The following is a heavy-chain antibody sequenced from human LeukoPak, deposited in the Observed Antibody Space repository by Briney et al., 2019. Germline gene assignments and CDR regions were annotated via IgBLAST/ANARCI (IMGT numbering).Heavy chain of an antibody. CDR3: ARDPIYGPYYFDY. Sequence: ASVKVSCKASGGTFSNYAISWVRQAPGQGLEWMGRVIPILGTANYAQKFQGRVTITADKSTSTAYMELSSLRSEDTAVYYCARDPIYGPYYFDYWGQGTLVTVSS. CDR1: GGTFSNYA. D-gene: IGHD2/OR15-2a*01. V-gene: IGHV1-69*04. J-gene: IGHJ4*02. CDR2: VIPILGTA.